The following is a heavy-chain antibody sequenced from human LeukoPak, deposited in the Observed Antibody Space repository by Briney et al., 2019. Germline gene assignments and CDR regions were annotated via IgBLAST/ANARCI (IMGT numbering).Heavy chain of an antibody. Sequence: GGSLRLSCAASGFTFSSYEMNWVRQAPGKGLEWVSYISSNDNTIYYAGSVKGRFTISRDNAKNSLYLQMNSLRAEDTAVYYCARGTGNDYVWGSYRQTPAEFDPWGQGTLVTVSS. CDR1: GFTFSSYE. V-gene: IGHV3-48*03. CDR2: ISSNDNTI. D-gene: IGHD3-16*02. CDR3: ARGTGNDYVWGSYRQTPAEFDP. J-gene: IGHJ5*02.